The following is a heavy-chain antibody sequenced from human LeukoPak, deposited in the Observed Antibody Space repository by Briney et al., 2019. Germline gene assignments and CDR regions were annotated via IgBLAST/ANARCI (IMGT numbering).Heavy chain of an antibody. CDR3: AKDNPLDY. J-gene: IGHJ4*02. D-gene: IGHD1-14*01. CDR2: IRYDGNNK. CDR1: GFTFSNYV. Sequence: GGSLRLSCGASGFTFSNYVMLWVRQAPGKGLEWVAFIRYDGNNKLYADSVKGRFTISRDNSKNTLYLHINSLRAEDTAVYYCAKDNPLDYWGQGTLVTVSS. V-gene: IGHV3-30*02.